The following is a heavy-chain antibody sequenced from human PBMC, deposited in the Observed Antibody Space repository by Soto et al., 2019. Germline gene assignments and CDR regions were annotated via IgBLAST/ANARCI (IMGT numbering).Heavy chain of an antibody. CDR2: ISAYNGNT. V-gene: IGHV1-18*01. CDR3: ARDMNSLFRYAFDI. J-gene: IGHJ3*02. Sequence: ASVKVSCKASGYTFTSYGISWVRQAPGQGLEWMGWISAYNGNTNYAQKLQGRVTMTTDTSTSTAYMELRSLRSDDTDVYNCARDMNSLFRYAFDIWGQGTTVTVSS. CDR1: GYTFTSYG. D-gene: IGHD3-9*01.